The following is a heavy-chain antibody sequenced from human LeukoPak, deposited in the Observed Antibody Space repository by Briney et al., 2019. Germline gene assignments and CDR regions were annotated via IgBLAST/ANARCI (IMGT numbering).Heavy chain of an antibody. J-gene: IGHJ5*02. Sequence: GGSLRLSCAASGFTFSTYWMSWARQAPGKGLEWVAKMNQDGSAISYVDPVKGRFTISRDNAKNSLYLQMNSLRAEDTTVYYCASADSGRNSFAPWGQGTLVIVSS. V-gene: IGHV3-7*01. CDR1: GFTFSTYW. CDR3: ASADSGRNSFAP. D-gene: IGHD6-19*01. CDR2: MNQDGSAI.